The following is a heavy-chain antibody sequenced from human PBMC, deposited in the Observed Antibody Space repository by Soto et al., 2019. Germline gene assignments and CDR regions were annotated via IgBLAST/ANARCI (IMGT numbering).Heavy chain of an antibody. CDR1: GFTFSSYS. J-gene: IGHJ6*02. V-gene: IGHV3-48*02. D-gene: IGHD3-10*01. Sequence: PGGSLRLSCAASGFTFSSYSMNWVRQAPGKGLEWVSYISSSSSTIYYADSVKGRFTISRDNAKNSLYLQMNSLRDEDTAVYYCARDMGRGSGSYYTPPYYYYGMDVWGQGTTVTVSS. CDR3: ARDMGRGSGSYYTPPYYYYGMDV. CDR2: ISSSSSTI.